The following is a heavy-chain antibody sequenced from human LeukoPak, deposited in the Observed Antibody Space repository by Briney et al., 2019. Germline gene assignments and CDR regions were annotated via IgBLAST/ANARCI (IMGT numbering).Heavy chain of an antibody. V-gene: IGHV1-2*02. CDR2: INPNSGDT. J-gene: IGHJ4*02. CDR3: ASISEVWSGYYTVHFDY. CDR1: GYTFTDYY. D-gene: IGHD3-3*01. Sequence: ASVKVSCKASGYTFTDYYMHWVRQAPGQGLEWMGRINPNSGDTNYAQKFQGRVTMTRDTSISTAYMGLSRLRFDDTAVYYCASISEVWSGYYTVHFDYWGQGTLVTVSS.